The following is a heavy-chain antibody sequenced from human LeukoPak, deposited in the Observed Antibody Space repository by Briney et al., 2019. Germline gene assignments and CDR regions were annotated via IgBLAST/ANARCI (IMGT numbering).Heavy chain of an antibody. D-gene: IGHD6-19*01. J-gene: IGHJ6*02. CDR1: GGSISSYY. CDR2: IYYSGIT. V-gene: IGHV4-59*01. Sequence: SETLSLTCTVSGGSISSYYWIWIRQPPGKGLEWIGYIYYSGITNYNPSLKSRVTISVDTSKNQLSLKVSSVTAADTAVYYCAREGVAGTLGLDVWGQGTTVTVSS. CDR3: AREGVAGTLGLDV.